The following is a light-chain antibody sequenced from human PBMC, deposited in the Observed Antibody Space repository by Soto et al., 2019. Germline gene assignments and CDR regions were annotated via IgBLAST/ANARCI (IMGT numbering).Light chain of an antibody. CDR3: QQYNSYPWT. CDR1: QSISSW. CDR2: KAS. J-gene: IGKJ1*01. Sequence: DIHMTQSPSTLSASVGARVTITCRASQSISSWLAWYQQKPGKAPKLLIYKASSLESGVPSRFSGSGSGTEFTLTISSLQPDDFATYYCQQYNSYPWTFGQWTKVEIK. V-gene: IGKV1-5*03.